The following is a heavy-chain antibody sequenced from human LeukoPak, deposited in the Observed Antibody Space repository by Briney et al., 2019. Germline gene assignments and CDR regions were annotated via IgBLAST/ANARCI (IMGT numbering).Heavy chain of an antibody. CDR2: IYTSGST. Sequence: PSETLSLTCTVSGGSISSYYWSWIRQPAGKGLEWIGRIYTSGSTNYNPSLKSRVTMSVDTSKNQFSLKLSSVTAADTAVYYCARSPVAGTRGWFDPWGQGTLVTVSS. D-gene: IGHD6-19*01. CDR1: GGSISSYY. J-gene: IGHJ5*02. V-gene: IGHV4-4*07. CDR3: ARSPVAGTRGWFDP.